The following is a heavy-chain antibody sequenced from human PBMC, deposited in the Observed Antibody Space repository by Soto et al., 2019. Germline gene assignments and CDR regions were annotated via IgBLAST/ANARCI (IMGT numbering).Heavy chain of an antibody. CDR3: ARESLIVVVPAAYYYYMDV. J-gene: IGHJ6*03. CDR1: GFTFSDYY. Sequence: QVQLVESGGGLVKPGGSLRLSCAASGFTFSDYYMSWIRQAPGKGLEWVSYISSSGSTIYYADSVKGRFTISRDNTKNSLYRQMNSLRAEDTAVYYCARESLIVVVPAAYYYYMDVWGKGTTVTVSS. D-gene: IGHD2-2*01. CDR2: ISSSGSTI. V-gene: IGHV3-11*01.